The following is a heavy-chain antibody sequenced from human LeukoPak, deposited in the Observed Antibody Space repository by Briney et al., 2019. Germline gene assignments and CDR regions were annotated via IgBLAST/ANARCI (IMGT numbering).Heavy chain of an antibody. D-gene: IGHD6-19*01. CDR3: AKAPSREQWLLLI. V-gene: IGHV4-30-2*01. CDR1: GGSISSDGYY. Sequence: PSETLSLTCTVSGGSISSDGYYWSWIRQPPGEGPEWIGHIQHSGGTHYNSSLKSRVTISVDRSKNQFSLKLNSVTAADTAVYYCAKAPSREQWLLLIWGQGTLVTVSS. CDR2: IQHSGGT. J-gene: IGHJ4*02.